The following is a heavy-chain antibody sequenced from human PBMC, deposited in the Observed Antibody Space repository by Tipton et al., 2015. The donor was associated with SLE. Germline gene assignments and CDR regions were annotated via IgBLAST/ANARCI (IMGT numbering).Heavy chain of an antibody. D-gene: IGHD6-19*01. CDR1: GFTFDTYA. V-gene: IGHV3-23*01. CDR2: LSGSGISK. J-gene: IGHJ4*02. CDR3: AREGEYSSGWFYFDY. Sequence: GSLRLSCAASGFTFDTYAMNWVRQAPGKGLEWVSGLSGSGISKFYADSVTGRFSISRDNSENIVYLQMNSLRADDTAVYYCAREGEYSSGWFYFDYWGQGSLVTVSS.